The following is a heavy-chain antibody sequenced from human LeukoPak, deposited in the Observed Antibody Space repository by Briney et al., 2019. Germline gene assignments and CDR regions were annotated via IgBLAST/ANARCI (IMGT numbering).Heavy chain of an antibody. D-gene: IGHD3-10*01. Sequence: SETLSLTCTVSGGSISSGGYYWSWIRQHPGKGLEWIGYIYYSGSTYYNPSLKSRVTISVDTSKNQFSLKLSSVTAADTAVYYCARDTGYGSGSYGIDYWGQGTLVTVSS. CDR2: IYYSGST. V-gene: IGHV4-31*03. CDR3: ARDTGYGSGSYGIDY. CDR1: GGSISSGGYY. J-gene: IGHJ4*02.